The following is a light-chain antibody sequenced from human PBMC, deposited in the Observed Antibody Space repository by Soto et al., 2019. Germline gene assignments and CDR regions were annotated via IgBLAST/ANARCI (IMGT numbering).Light chain of an antibody. J-gene: IGLJ2*01. CDR3: SSYTTSASRI. V-gene: IGLV2-14*01. CDR1: SSDVGGFNY. Sequence: QSALTQPASVSGSPGQTLTISCTGTSSDVGGFNYVSWYQQYPGEAPKLIIYEVSNRPSEISNRFSGSKSGNRASLTISGLQPEDEADYYCSSYTTSASRIFGGGTKLTVL. CDR2: EVS.